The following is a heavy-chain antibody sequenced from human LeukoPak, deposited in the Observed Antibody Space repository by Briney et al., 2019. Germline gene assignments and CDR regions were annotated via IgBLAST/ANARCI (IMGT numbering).Heavy chain of an antibody. V-gene: IGHV1-18*01. Sequence: ASVKVSCKASGYTLTNYGISWVRQAPGQGLEWMGWISGYNDNTNYAQKFQGRLTVTTDTSTSTTYMELRSLRSDDTAVYYCARDGTSTDDYWGQGTLVTVSS. J-gene: IGHJ4*02. CDR1: GYTLTNYG. CDR2: ISGYNDNT. D-gene: IGHD2-2*01. CDR3: ARDGTSTDDY.